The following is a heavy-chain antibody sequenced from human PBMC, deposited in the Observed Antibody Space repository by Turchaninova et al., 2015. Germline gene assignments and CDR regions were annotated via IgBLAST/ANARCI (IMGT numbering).Heavy chain of an antibody. CDR1: GYSISSGYY. V-gene: IGHV4-38-2*01. J-gene: IGHJ4*02. CDR2: IYHSGST. D-gene: IGHD3-9*01. Sequence: QVQLQESGPGLVKLSETLSLTCAVSGYSISSGYYWGWYRPPPGKGLEWIGSIYHSGSTYYNPSLKSRVTISVDTSKNQFSLKLSSVTAADTAVYYCASQLRYFASWGQGTLVTVSS. CDR3: ASQLRYFAS.